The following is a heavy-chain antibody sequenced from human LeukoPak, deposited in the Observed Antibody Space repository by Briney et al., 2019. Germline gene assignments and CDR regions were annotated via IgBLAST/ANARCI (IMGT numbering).Heavy chain of an antibody. D-gene: IGHD3-10*01. J-gene: IGHJ5*02. CDR2: MNPVTGHT. CDR1: GFSFTNYD. Sequence: ASVWVSCKASGFSFTNYDINWVRQTTGQGLGWMGWMNPVTGHTGYARQFQGRITMTRDTSTSTAYMELRSLTSEDTAVYYCVRDGEGIAISVNFWFDPWGQGTLVTVSS. CDR3: VRDGEGIAISVNFWFDP. V-gene: IGHV1-8*01.